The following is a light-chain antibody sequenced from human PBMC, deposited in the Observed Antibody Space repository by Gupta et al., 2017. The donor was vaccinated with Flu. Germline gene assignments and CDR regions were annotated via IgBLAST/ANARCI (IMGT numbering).Light chain of an antibody. CDR3: QQYDNLPYT. J-gene: IGKJ2*01. Sequence: DIQMTQSPSSLSASIGDRVTFTCQASQDINDFLNWYQQKPGKAPKLLISDASSLETGVPSRFTGSGSGTTFTFTISSLQPEDIATYYCQQYDNLPYTFGQGTKLEIK. CDR1: QDINDF. CDR2: DAS. V-gene: IGKV1-33*01.